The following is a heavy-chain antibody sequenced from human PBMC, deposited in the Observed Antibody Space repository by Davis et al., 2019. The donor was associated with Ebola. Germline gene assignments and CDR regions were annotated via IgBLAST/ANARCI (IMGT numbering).Heavy chain of an antibody. CDR3: ARDYYYDSSGPYYYYYGMDV. CDR1: GFTFSSYS. V-gene: IGHV3-21*01. Sequence: GGSLRLSCAASGFTFSSYSMNWVRQAPGKGLEWVSSISSSSSYIYYADSVKGRFTISRDNAKNSLYLQMNSLRAEDTAVYYCARDYYYDSSGPYYYYYGMDVWGQGTTVTVSS. D-gene: IGHD3-22*01. J-gene: IGHJ6*02. CDR2: ISSSSSYI.